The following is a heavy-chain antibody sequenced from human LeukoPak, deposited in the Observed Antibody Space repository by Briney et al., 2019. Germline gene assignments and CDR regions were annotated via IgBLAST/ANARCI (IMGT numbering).Heavy chain of an antibody. D-gene: IGHD2-15*01. CDR2: INHSGST. CDR3: ARGGLCSGGSCYWHYYYGMDV. Sequence: SETLSLTCAVYGGSFSGYYWSWIRQPPGKGLEWIGEINHSGSTNYNPPLKSRVTISVDTSKNQFSLKLSSVTAADTAVYYCARGGLCSGGSCYWHYYYGMDVWGQGTTVTVSS. J-gene: IGHJ6*02. V-gene: IGHV4-34*01. CDR1: GGSFSGYY.